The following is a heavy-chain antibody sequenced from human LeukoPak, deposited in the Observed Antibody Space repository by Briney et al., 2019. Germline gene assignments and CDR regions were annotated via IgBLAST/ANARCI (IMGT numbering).Heavy chain of an antibody. J-gene: IGHJ6*03. V-gene: IGHV3-23*01. CDR3: AKGLRYCSGGSCYSGDYMDV. Sequence: GGSLRLSCAASGFTFSSYAMSWVRQAPGKGLEWVSAISGSGGSTYYADSVKGRFTISRDNSKNTLYLQMNGLRAEDTAVYYCAKGLRYCSGGSCYSGDYMDVWGKGTTVTVSS. D-gene: IGHD2-15*01. CDR2: ISGSGGST. CDR1: GFTFSSYA.